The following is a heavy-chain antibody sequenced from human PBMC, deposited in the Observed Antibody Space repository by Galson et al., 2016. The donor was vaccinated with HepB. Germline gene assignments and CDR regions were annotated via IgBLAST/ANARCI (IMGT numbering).Heavy chain of an antibody. J-gene: IGHJ3*02. V-gene: IGHV4-34*01. CDR1: GGSLGGYS. CDR3: ARVPRRPQSFPFTI. CDR2: INYSGTT. Sequence: ETLSLTCAVYGGSLGGYSWTWIRQSPEKGLEWLGEINYSGTTNYNPSLKSRLTMSVDTSKSQFSLKLSSVTAADTAVYFCARVPRRPQSFPFTIWGQGTMVTVSS. D-gene: IGHD3-3*02.